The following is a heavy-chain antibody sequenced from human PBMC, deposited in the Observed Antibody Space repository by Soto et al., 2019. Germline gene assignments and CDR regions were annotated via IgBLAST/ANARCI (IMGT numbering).Heavy chain of an antibody. V-gene: IGHV4-59*08. D-gene: IGHD4-17*01. J-gene: IGHJ4*02. CDR2: IYYSGST. CDR1: CGSISSYY. CDR3: ARTDYGDYYFDY. Sequence: SETLSLTCTVSCGSISSYYWSWIRQPPGKGLEWIGYIYYSGSTNYNPSLKSRVTISVDTSKNQFSLKLSSVTAADTAVYYCARTDYGDYYFDYWGQGTLVTVSS.